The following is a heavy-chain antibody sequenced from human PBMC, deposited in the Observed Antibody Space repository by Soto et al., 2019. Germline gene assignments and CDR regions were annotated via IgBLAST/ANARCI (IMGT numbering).Heavy chain of an antibody. CDR2: IYYSGST. CDR3: ARGIQLWLSIWFDP. Sequence: PSETLSLTCTVSGGSISSGGYYWSWIRQHPGKGLEWIGYIYYSGSTYYNPSLKSRVTISVDTSKNQFSLKLSSVTAADTAVYYCARGIQLWLSIWFDPWGQGTLVTVSS. J-gene: IGHJ5*02. V-gene: IGHV4-31*03. CDR1: GGSISSGGYY. D-gene: IGHD5-18*01.